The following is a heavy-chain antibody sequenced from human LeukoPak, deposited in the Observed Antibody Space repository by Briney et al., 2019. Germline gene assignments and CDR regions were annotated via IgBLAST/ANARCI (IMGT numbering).Heavy chain of an antibody. Sequence: SETLSFTCAVYGGSFSGYYWSWIRQPPGKGLVWIGEINHSGSTNYNPSLKSRVTISVDTSKNQFSLKLSSVTAADTAVYYCARDGGSIAAAGTVGWFDPWGQGTLVTVSS. CDR1: GGSFSGYY. D-gene: IGHD6-13*01. J-gene: IGHJ5*02. CDR3: ARDGGSIAAAGTVGWFDP. CDR2: INHSGST. V-gene: IGHV4-34*01.